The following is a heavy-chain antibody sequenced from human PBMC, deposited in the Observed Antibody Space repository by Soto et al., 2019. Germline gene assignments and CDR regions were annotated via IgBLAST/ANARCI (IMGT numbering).Heavy chain of an antibody. V-gene: IGHV5-10-1*01. D-gene: IGHD1-26*01. CDR1: GYTFTNSW. CDR2: VDLSGSYD. Sequence: GESLKISCKGTGYTFTNSWISWVRQMPGKGLEWVGSVDLSGSYDTYSPPFQAHVAISVDNSITTAFLQRSSLKASDNAMYYCARLRSTSSPNYWGQETPVTVAA. CDR3: ARLRSTSSPNY. J-gene: IGHJ4*02.